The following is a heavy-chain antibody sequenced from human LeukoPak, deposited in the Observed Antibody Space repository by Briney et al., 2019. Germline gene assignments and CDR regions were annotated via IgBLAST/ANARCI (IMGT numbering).Heavy chain of an antibody. V-gene: IGHV3-72*01. CDR2: SRNKANSYTP. J-gene: IGHJ4*02. CDR1: GFTFSDHY. Sequence: GGSLRLSCAASGFTFSDHYIDWVRQAPGKGLEWVGRSRNKANSYTPEYAASVKGRFTISRDDSKNSLYLQMNSLKIEDTAVYYCARAPGTTTTGHYFDSWGQGTLVTVSS. D-gene: IGHD1-1*01. CDR3: ARAPGTTTTGHYFDS.